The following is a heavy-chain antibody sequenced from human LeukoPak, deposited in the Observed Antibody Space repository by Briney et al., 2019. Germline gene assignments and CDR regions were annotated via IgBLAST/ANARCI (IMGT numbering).Heavy chain of an antibody. D-gene: IGHD1-1*01. CDR3: ASTFFTGYAYYYYMDV. CDR2: ISYDGSNK. Sequence: GGSLRLSCAASGFTFSSYGMHWVRQAPGKGLEWVAVISYDGSNKYYADSVKGRFTISRDNSKNTLYLQMNSLRAEDTAVYYCASTFFTGYAYYYYMDVWGKGTTVTVSS. V-gene: IGHV3-30*03. CDR1: GFTFSSYG. J-gene: IGHJ6*03.